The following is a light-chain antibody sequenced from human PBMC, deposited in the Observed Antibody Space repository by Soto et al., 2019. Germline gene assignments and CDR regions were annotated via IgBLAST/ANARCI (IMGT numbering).Light chain of an antibody. CDR3: APWDDSLSAYV. Sequence: QSVLTQPPSASGTPGQSVTISCSGSASNIGSNSVNWYQHLPGAAPKLLIFGNDQRPSGVPDRFSGSKSGTSASLVISGLQSEDEADYYCAPWDDSLSAYVFGTGTKVTVL. CDR2: GND. J-gene: IGLJ1*01. CDR1: ASNIGSNS. V-gene: IGLV1-44*01.